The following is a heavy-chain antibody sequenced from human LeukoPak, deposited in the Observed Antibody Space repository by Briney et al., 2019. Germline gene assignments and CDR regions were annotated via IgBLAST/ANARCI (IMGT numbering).Heavy chain of an antibody. D-gene: IGHD3-10*01. CDR2: ISYDGTNK. CDR3: AKDGYYGSGTYPDY. V-gene: IGHV3-30*18. CDR1: GFTFSSYG. J-gene: IGHJ4*02. Sequence: GTSLRLSCAASGFTFSSYGMNWVRQAPGKGLEWVAVISYDGTNKFYVDSLRGRFTISRDNSKNTLYLQMNSLRAEDTAVHYCAKDGYYGSGTYPDYWGQGTLVTVSS.